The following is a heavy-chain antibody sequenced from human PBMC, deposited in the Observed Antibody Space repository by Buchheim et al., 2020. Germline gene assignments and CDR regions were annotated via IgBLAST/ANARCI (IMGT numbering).Heavy chain of an antibody. CDR3: ARAGSWLLPLLLYYFDY. J-gene: IGHJ4*02. D-gene: IGHD3-22*01. Sequence: QVQLVESGGGVVQPGRSLRLSCAASGFTFSSYAMHWVRQAPGKGLEWVAVISYDGSNKYYADSVKGRFTISRDNSKNTLYLQMNSLRAEDTAVYYCARAGSWLLPLLLYYFDYWGQGTL. CDR2: ISYDGSNK. V-gene: IGHV3-30-3*01. CDR1: GFTFSSYA.